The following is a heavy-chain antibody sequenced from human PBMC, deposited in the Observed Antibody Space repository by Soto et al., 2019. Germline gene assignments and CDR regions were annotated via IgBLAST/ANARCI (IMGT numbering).Heavy chain of an antibody. V-gene: IGHV3-48*03. CDR2: ISDDGASI. D-gene: IGHD5-18*01. Sequence: PGGSLRLSCEASGFSFSSFAMNWVRQAPGRGLEWVSYISDDGASIYYADSLKGRFTISRDNAKNSLSLQMNNLRAEDTAVYYCARENSVQAWLHHFDHWGLGTLVTVPQ. CDR3: ARENSVQAWLHHFDH. CDR1: GFSFSSFA. J-gene: IGHJ4*02.